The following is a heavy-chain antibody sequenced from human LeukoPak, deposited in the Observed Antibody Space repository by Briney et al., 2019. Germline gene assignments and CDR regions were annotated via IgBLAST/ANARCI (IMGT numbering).Heavy chain of an antibody. CDR3: ARDGGDYYDSSGYYVLAFDY. CDR1: GFTFSSYS. CDR2: ISSSSSYI. J-gene: IGHJ4*02. Sequence: GGSLRLSCAASGFTFSSYSMNWFRQAPGKGLEWVSSISSSSSYIYYADSVKGRFTIPRDNAKNSLYLQMNSLRAEDTAVYYCARDGGDYYDSSGYYVLAFDYWGQGTLVTVSS. D-gene: IGHD3-22*01. V-gene: IGHV3-21*01.